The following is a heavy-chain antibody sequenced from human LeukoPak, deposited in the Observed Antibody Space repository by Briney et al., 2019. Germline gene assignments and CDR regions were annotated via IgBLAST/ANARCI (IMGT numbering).Heavy chain of an antibody. CDR1: GYSISSGYY. J-gene: IGHJ6*03. V-gene: IGHV4-38-2*02. CDR2: IYHSGST. D-gene: IGHD2-15*01. Sequence: SETLSLTCTVSGYSISSGYYWGWIRQPPGKGLEWIGSIYHSGSTYYNPSLKSRVTISVDTSKNQFSLKLSSVTAADTAVYYCAREGRGYCSGGSCYFTYYYMDVWGKGTTVTVSS. CDR3: AREGRGYCSGGSCYFTYYYMDV.